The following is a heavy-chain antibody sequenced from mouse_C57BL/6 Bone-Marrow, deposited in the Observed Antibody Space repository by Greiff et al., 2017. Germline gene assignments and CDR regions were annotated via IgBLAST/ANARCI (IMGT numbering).Heavy chain of an antibody. CDR1: GYSITSGYY. Sequence: DVKLQESGPGLVKPSQSLSLTCSVTGYSITSGYYWNWIRQFPGNKLEWMGYISYDGSNNYNPSLKNRISITRDTSKNQFFLKLNSVTTEDTATYYCARGVLSYFDYWGQGTTLTVSS. CDR3: ARGVLSYFDY. D-gene: IGHD2-14*01. J-gene: IGHJ2*01. V-gene: IGHV3-6*01. CDR2: ISYDGSN.